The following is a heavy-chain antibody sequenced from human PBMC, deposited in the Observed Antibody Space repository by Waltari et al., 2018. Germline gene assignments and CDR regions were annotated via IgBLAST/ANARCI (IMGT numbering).Heavy chain of an antibody. CDR3: ARDDCTVTSILSR. J-gene: IGHJ1*01. Sequence: QVQVVQSGAEVKKPGASVKVSCKASGYTFTNSGISLVRQAPGQGLEWMGWIRAYNDNRNLAQKFQGRGTMTADPSTSTAYMELRNLTSDDTAVYYCARDDCTVTSILSRWGQGTLVTVSS. V-gene: IGHV1-18*01. CDR2: IRAYNDNR. CDR1: GYTFTNSG. D-gene: IGHD4-17*01.